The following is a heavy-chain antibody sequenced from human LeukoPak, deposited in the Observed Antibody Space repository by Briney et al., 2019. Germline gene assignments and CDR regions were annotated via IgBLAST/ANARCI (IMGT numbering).Heavy chain of an antibody. CDR3: VNGQWLAGGSDFDY. J-gene: IGHJ4*02. CDR1: GFTFSAYG. CDR2: ISFDGNYR. D-gene: IGHD6-19*01. V-gene: IGHV3-30*03. Sequence: PGGSLRLSCAASGFTFSAYGIHWVRQPPGRGLEWVATISFDGNYRNYADSVKGRYTISRDNSKNTVHLQMNSLRAEDTAIYYCVNGQWLAGGSDFDYWGQGTLVTVSS.